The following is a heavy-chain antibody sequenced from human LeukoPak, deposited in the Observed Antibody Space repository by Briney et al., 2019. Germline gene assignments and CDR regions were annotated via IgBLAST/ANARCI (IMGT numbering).Heavy chain of an antibody. J-gene: IGHJ4*02. D-gene: IGHD6-13*01. CDR1: GFTVSSNY. Sequence: GGSLRLSCAASGFTVSSNYMSWVRQAPGKGLEWVSVIYSGGSTYYADSVKGRFTISRDTSKKTLYLQMNSLRAEDTAVYYCARGPSRQLLDYWGQGTLVTVSS. CDR2: IYSGGST. V-gene: IGHV3-66*01. CDR3: ARGPSRQLLDY.